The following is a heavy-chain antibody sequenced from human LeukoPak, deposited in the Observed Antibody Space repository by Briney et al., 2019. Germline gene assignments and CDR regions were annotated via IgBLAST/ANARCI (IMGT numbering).Heavy chain of an antibody. CDR2: IYYSGSA. D-gene: IGHD4-17*01. CDR3: ASYGDSRWGFDP. Sequence: SETLSLTCTVSGGSMSSGGYYWSWIRQHPGKGLEWIGYIYYSGSAYYNPSLKSQVTISVGTSKNQFSLKLSSVTAADTAVYYCASYGDSRWGFDPWGQGTLVNVSS. J-gene: IGHJ5*02. V-gene: IGHV4-31*01. CDR1: GGSMSSGGYY.